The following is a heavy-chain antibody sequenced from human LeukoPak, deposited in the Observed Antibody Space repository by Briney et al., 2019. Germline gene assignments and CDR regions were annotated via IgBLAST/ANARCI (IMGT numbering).Heavy chain of an antibody. CDR2: IRSKANSYAT. J-gene: IGHJ5*02. V-gene: IGHV3-73*01. Sequence: GGSLRLACAASGFTFSGAAMHWVRQASGKGLEWVGRIRSKANSYATAYAASVKGRFTISRDDSKNTAYLQMNSLKTEDTAVYYCTRPAMATIKGYNWFDPWGQGTLVTVSS. D-gene: IGHD5-24*01. CDR3: TRPAMATIKGYNWFDP. CDR1: GFTFSGAA.